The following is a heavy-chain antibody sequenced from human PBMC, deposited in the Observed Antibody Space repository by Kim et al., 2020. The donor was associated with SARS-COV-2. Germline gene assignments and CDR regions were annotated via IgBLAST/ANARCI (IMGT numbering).Heavy chain of an antibody. CDR3: ARDGKAYYYYYGMDV. V-gene: IGHV3-7*05. D-gene: IGHD2-15*01. CDR1: GFTFSSYW. Sequence: GGSLRLSCAASGFTFSSYWMSWVRQAPGKGLEWVANIKQDGSEKYYVDSVKGRFTISRDNAKNSLYLQMNSLRAEDTAVYYCARDGKAYYYYYGMDVWGQGTTVTVSS. J-gene: IGHJ6*02. CDR2: IKQDGSEK.